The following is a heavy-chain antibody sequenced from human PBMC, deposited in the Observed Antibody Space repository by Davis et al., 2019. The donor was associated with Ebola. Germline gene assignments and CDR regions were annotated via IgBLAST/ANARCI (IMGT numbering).Heavy chain of an antibody. J-gene: IGHJ4*02. CDR3: ARAIAVAGLDY. Sequence: PGGSLRLSCAASGFNFGIYGMGWVRQAPGKGLEWVSSISSSSSYIYYADSVKGRFTISRDNAKNSLYLQMNSLRAEDTAVYYCARAIAVAGLDYWGQGTLVTVSS. D-gene: IGHD6-19*01. CDR1: GFNFGIYG. V-gene: IGHV3-21*01. CDR2: ISSSSSYI.